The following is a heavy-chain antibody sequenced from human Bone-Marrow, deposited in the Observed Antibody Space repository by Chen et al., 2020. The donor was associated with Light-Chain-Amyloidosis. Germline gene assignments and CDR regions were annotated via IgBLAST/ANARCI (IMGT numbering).Heavy chain of an antibody. J-gene: IGHJ4*02. V-gene: IGHV3-53*02. CDR1: GFSVSRSY. Sequence: EVHLVETGGALIQPGGSLRLSCAASGFSVSRSYMSWVRQAPGEGLEWVSLIYSGGSTYYADFVKGRFTISRDSSKNTVYLQMNSLRAEDTALYYCATEGRDPGYSYGYLNYWGQGTLVTVSS. D-gene: IGHD5-18*01. CDR3: ATEGRDPGYSYGYLNY. CDR2: IYSGGST.